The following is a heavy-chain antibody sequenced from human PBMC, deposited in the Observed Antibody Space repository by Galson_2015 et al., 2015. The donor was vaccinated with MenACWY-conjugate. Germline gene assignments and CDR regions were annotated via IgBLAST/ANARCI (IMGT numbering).Heavy chain of an antibody. CDR1: GYTLTELS. D-gene: IGHD2-2*01. V-gene: IGHV1-24*01. Sequence: QSGAEVKKPGESLKISCKVSGYTLTELSMHWVRQAPGKGLEWMGGFDPEDGETIYAQKFQGRVTMTEDTSTDTAYMELSSLRSEDTAVYYCATDTNTYYYYGMDVWGQGTTVTVSS. CDR2: FDPEDGET. CDR3: ATDTNTYYYYGMDV. J-gene: IGHJ6*02.